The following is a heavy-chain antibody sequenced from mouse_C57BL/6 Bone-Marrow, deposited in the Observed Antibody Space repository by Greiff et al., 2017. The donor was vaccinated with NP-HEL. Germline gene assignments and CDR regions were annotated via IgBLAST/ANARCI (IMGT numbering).Heavy chain of an antibody. J-gene: IGHJ2*01. CDR1: GFTFSSYG. Sequence: EVKLVESGGDLVKPGGSLKLSCAASGFTFSSYGMSWVRQTPDKRLEWVATISSGGSYTYYPDSVKGRFTISRDNAKNTLYLQMSSLKSEDTAMYYWARHRYYGSSSFDYWGQGTTLTVSS. V-gene: IGHV5-6*01. CDR2: ISSGGSYT. CDR3: ARHRYYGSSSFDY. D-gene: IGHD1-1*01.